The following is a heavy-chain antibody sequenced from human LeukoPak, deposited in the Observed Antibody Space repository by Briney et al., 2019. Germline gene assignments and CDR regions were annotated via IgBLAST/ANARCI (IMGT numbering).Heavy chain of an antibody. CDR3: AKDGYCSSTSCYALDDY. J-gene: IGHJ4*02. CDR1: GFTFCSYA. Sequence: GRSLRLSCAASGFTFCSYAMSWVRQAPGKGLEWVSAISGSGGSTYYADSVKGRFTISRDNSKNTLYLQMNSLRAEDTAVYYCAKDGYCSSTSCYALDDYWGQGTLVTVSS. CDR2: ISGSGGST. V-gene: IGHV3-23*01. D-gene: IGHD2-2*01.